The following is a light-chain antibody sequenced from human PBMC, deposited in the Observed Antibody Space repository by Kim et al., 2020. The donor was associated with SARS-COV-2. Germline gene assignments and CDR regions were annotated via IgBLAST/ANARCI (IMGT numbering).Light chain of an antibody. J-gene: IGKJ2*01. Sequence: DIAMTQSPATLSVSPGEAATLSCRASQSVSTKVAWYQQKPGQAPRLLIYDASMRATGTPARFSGSGSRTEFTLTISSLQSEDFAVYFCQQYNNWPPATFGQGTKLEIK. CDR1: QSVSTK. CDR3: QQYNNWPPAT. CDR2: DAS. V-gene: IGKV3-15*01.